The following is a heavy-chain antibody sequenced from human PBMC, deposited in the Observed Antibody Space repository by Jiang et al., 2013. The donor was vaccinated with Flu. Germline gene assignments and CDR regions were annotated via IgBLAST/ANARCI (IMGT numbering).Heavy chain of an antibody. CDR2: INAGNGNT. Sequence: KVSCKASGYTFTSYAMHWVRQAPGQRLEWMGWINAGNGNTKYSQKFQGRVTITRDTSASTAYMELSSLRSEDTAVYYCARVVAVAGTTWFDPWGQGTLVTVSS. J-gene: IGHJ5*02. D-gene: IGHD6-19*01. CDR3: ARVVAVAGTTWFDP. CDR1: GYTFTSYA. V-gene: IGHV1-3*01.